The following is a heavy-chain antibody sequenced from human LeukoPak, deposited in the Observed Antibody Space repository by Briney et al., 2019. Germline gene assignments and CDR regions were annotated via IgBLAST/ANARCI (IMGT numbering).Heavy chain of an antibody. Sequence: GGSLRLSCAASGFTVSSYYMTWVRQAPGRGLEWVSVIYSGGSTYYADSVKGRVAISRDNSNNTVFLQMNIVRAEDTAVYYCARSYSNHLFGMDVWGQGTTVTVSS. CDR3: ARSYSNHLFGMDV. V-gene: IGHV3-66*01. CDR1: GFTVSSYY. J-gene: IGHJ6*02. CDR2: IYSGGST. D-gene: IGHD4-11*01.